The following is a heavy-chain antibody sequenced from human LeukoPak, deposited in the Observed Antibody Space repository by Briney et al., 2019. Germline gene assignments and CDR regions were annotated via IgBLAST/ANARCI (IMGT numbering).Heavy chain of an antibody. CDR1: GGPISGYY. V-gene: IGHV4-59*01. Sequence: PSETLSLTCTVSGGPISGYYWNWIRQPPGKGLEWIGSIYYSGRTSFNGSLKTRITMSVDTSKNQFSLRLTSVTTADTAVYFCARDSAGDYWLDPWGQGTPVTVSS. CDR2: IYYSGRT. J-gene: IGHJ5*02. CDR3: ARDSAGDYWLDP. D-gene: IGHD7-27*01.